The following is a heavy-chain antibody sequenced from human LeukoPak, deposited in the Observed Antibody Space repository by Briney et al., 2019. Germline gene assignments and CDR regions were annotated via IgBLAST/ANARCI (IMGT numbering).Heavy chain of an antibody. CDR3: ARVGYCSGGSC. J-gene: IGHJ4*02. CDR1: GGSFSGYY. CDR2: INHSGST. V-gene: IGHV4-34*01. D-gene: IGHD2-15*01. Sequence: SETLSLTCAVYGGSFSGYYWSWIRQPSGKGLEWIGEINHSGSTNYNPSLKSRVTISVDTSKNQFSLKLSSVTAADTAVYYCARVGYCSGGSCWGQGTLVTVSS.